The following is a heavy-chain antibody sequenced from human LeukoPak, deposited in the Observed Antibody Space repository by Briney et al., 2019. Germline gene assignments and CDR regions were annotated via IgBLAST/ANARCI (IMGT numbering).Heavy chain of an antibody. CDR2: IHHSGST. Sequence: SETLSLTCAVYGGSFSGYYWSWIRQPPGKGLEWIGEIHHSGSTNYNPSLKSRVTISVDTSKNQFSLKLSSVTAADTAVYYCACYSNIAVVDELPAAIGGNWFDPWGQGTLVTVSS. CDR3: ACYSNIAVVDELPAAIGGNWFDP. D-gene: IGHD2-2*02. V-gene: IGHV4-34*01. CDR1: GGSFSGYY. J-gene: IGHJ5*02.